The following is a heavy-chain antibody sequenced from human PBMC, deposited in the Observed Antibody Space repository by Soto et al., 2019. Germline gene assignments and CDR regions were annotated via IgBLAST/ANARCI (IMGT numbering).Heavy chain of an antibody. CDR1: GYTFTSYA. D-gene: IGHD6-19*01. Sequence: ASVKVSCKASGYTFTSYAMHWVRQAPGQRLEWMGWINAGNGNTKYSQKFQGRVTITRDTSASTAYMELSSLRSEDTAVYYCARDYVAVAVWFAPWGQGTLVTVSS. V-gene: IGHV1-3*01. CDR2: INAGNGNT. CDR3: ARDYVAVAVWFAP. J-gene: IGHJ5*02.